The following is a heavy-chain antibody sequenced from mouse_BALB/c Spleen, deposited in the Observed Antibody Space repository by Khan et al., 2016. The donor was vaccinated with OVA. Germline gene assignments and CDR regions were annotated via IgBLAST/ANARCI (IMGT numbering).Heavy chain of an antibody. CDR3: TRDCNYARWYFDV. J-gene: IGHJ1*01. Sequence: EVQLVESGGGLVKPGGSLKLSCAASGFSFSTYTMSWVRQTPEKRLEWVATISSGSTYTYYPDSVRGRFTISRDNAKNTLYLQMSSLKSEDTAMYYCTRDCNYARWYFDVWGAGTTVTVSS. CDR1: GFSFSTYT. D-gene: IGHD2-1*01. CDR2: ISSGSTYT. V-gene: IGHV5-6-4*01.